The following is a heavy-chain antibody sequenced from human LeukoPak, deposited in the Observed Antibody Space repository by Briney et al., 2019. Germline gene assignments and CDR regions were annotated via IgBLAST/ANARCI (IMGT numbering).Heavy chain of an antibody. CDR1: GGTFSSYA. D-gene: IGHD6-19*01. Sequence: SVKVSCKASGGTFSSYAISWVRQAPGQGLEWMGRIIPILGIANYAQKFQGRVTITADKSTSTAYMELSSLRSEDTAVYYCARDEMIKRVAGRTLLDYWGQGTLVTVSS. J-gene: IGHJ4*02. CDR3: ARDEMIKRVAGRTLLDY. V-gene: IGHV1-69*04. CDR2: IIPILGIA.